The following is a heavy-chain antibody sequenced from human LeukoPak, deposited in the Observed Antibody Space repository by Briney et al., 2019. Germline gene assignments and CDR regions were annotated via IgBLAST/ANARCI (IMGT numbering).Heavy chain of an antibody. CDR3: ARISTAGAFFDY. CDR1: GFSLSTSGMC. CDR2: IDWDDDK. J-gene: IGHJ4*02. Sequence: SGPTLVKPTQTLTLTCTFSGFSLSTSGMCVSWIRQPPGKALERLALIDWDDDKYYSTSLKTRLTISKDTSKNQVVLTMTNMDPVDTATYYWARISTAGAFFDYWGQGTLVTVSS. V-gene: IGHV2-70*01.